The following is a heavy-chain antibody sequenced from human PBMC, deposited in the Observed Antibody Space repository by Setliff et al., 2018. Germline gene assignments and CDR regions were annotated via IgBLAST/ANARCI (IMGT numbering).Heavy chain of an antibody. D-gene: IGHD3-22*01. CDR1: GYSFSRYW. J-gene: IGHJ4*02. Sequence: GESLKISCKGSGYSFSRYWIGWVRQMPGKGLEWMGIIYPGDSDTRYSPSFQGQVTISADKSISTAYRQWSSLKASDTAMYYCARESYDSSGYIYYFDYWGQGTLVTVSS. CDR2: IYPGDSDT. V-gene: IGHV5-51*01. CDR3: ARESYDSSGYIYYFDY.